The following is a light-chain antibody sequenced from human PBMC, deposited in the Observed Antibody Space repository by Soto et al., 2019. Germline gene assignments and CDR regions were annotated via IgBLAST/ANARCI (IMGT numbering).Light chain of an antibody. CDR1: QSVSSN. Sequence: EIVMTQSPATLSVSPGERATLSCRASQSVSSNLAWYQQKPGQAPRLLIYGASSRATGIPARFSGSGSGTDFTLTISRLEPEDFAVYYCQEYGNSRTFGQGTKV. CDR2: GAS. CDR3: QEYGNSRT. V-gene: IGKV3-15*01. J-gene: IGKJ1*01.